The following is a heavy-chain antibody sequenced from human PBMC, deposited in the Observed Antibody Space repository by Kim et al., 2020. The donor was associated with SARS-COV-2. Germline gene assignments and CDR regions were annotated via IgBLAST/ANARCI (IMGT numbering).Heavy chain of an antibody. CDR2: T. V-gene: IGHV4-31*02. J-gene: IGHJ4*02. Sequence: TYDNPSLKSRVTISVDTSKNQFSLKLSSVTAADTAVYYCAGSAGEVVSAYWGQGTLVTVSS. CDR3: AGSAGEVVSAY.